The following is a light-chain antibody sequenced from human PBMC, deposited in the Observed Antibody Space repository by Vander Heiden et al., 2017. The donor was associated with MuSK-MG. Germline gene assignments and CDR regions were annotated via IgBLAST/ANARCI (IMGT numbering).Light chain of an antibody. Sequence: DSLLSQSPATLSLSPGERATLSCRASEDVNNYLAWYQQKPGQAPRLRIYDASNRATGIPARFSGSGSGTDFTLTISSLEPEDFAVYFCQYRSNRHLAFGGGTKVEIK. CDR3: QYRSNRHLA. J-gene: IGKJ4*01. CDR2: DAS. CDR1: EDVNNY. V-gene: IGKV3-11*01.